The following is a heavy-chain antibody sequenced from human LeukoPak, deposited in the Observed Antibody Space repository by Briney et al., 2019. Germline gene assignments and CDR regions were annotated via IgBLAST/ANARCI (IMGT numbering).Heavy chain of an antibody. D-gene: IGHD6-19*01. Sequence: MGWINPNSGGTNYAQKFQSRVTMTRDTFISTAYMELSRLRSDDTAVYYCARDFTAVTIAVYYWGQGTLVTVSS. V-gene: IGHV1-2*02. J-gene: IGHJ4*02. CDR2: INPNSGGT. CDR3: ARDFTAVTIAVYY.